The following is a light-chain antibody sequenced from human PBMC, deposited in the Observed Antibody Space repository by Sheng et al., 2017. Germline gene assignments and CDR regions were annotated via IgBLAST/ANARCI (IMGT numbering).Light chain of an antibody. CDR2: GSS. J-gene: IGKJ2*01. CDR1: QSVSFN. CDR3: QQYNDWPFT. Sequence: EIVMTQSPATLSVSPGERATLSCRASQSVSFNLAWYQQRPGQVPRLLIHGSSTRATGIPARFSGSGSETEFTLTISSLQSEDFAVYYCQQYNDWPFTFGQGTKLEI. V-gene: IGKV3-15*01.